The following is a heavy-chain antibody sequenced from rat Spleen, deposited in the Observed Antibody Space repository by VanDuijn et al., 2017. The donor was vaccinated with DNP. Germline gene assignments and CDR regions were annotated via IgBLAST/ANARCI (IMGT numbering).Heavy chain of an antibody. Sequence: EVQLVESGGGLVQPGRSLRLSCAASGFTFSNFGMAWVRQAPTKGLEWIASISSGGGNTYYRDSVKGRFTISRDNAKNTQYLQMDSLRSEDTATYYCTTDLAYWGQGTLVTVSS. J-gene: IGHJ3*01. V-gene: IGHV5S13*01. CDR3: TTDLAY. CDR2: ISSGGGNT. CDR1: GFTFSNFG.